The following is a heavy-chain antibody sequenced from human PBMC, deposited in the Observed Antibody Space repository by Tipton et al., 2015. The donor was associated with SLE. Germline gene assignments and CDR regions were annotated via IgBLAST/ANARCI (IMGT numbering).Heavy chain of an antibody. CDR1: GFIFTDYG. Sequence: SLRLSCAASGFIFTDYGMHWVRQAPGKGLEWVAYIRRSGNDIQHADSVKGRFTISRDNSKNTLYLQMNSLRAEDTAVYYCASGLYYGSLKALDPWGQGTLVTVSS. J-gene: IGHJ5*02. CDR3: ASGLYYGSLKALDP. D-gene: IGHD3-10*01. V-gene: IGHV3-30*02. CDR2: IRRSGNDI.